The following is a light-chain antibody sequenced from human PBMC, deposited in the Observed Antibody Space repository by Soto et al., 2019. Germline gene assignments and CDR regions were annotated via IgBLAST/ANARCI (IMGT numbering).Light chain of an antibody. CDR3: CSYAGGSTFGGI. CDR1: NSDIGNYIY. CDR2: EGS. J-gene: IGLJ2*01. V-gene: IGLV2-23*03. Sequence: QSALTQPRSVSGSPGQSVTISCTGTNSDIGNYIYVSWYQQHPGKAPKLMIFEGSKRPSGVSNRFSGSKSGNTASLTISGLQAEDEADYYCCSYAGGSTFGGIFGGGTKVTVL.